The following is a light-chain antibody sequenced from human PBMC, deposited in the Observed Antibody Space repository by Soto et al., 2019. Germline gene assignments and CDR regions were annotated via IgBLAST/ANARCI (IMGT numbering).Light chain of an antibody. CDR3: QQHGTSIT. CDR2: GAS. CDR1: QTIKNNY. Sequence: VVMTQSPRTLSLSPGERATLSCRASQTIKNNYVGWYQQKAGQAPTLLIYGASARATGVPDRFSGSGSGTDFTIIINRLEPEDFAVYYCQQHGTSITFGGGTKLESK. J-gene: IGKJ4*01. V-gene: IGKV3-20*01.